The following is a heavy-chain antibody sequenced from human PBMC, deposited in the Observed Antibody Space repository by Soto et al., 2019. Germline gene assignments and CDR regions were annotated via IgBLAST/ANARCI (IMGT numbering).Heavy chain of an antibody. J-gene: IGHJ4*02. CDR1: GFTFSSYT. D-gene: IGHD1-26*01. CDR2: ITSSRSYI. Sequence: GSLRLSCAASGFTFSSYTMNWVRQAPGKGLEWVSSITSSRSYIYYADSVKGRFTISRDNAKNSLYLQMNSLRAEDTAVYYCARPDSGSLPFDYWGQGT. CDR3: ARPDSGSLPFDY. V-gene: IGHV3-21*01.